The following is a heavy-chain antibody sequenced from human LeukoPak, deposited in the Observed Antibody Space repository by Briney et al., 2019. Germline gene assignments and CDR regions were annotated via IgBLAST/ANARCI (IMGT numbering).Heavy chain of an antibody. J-gene: IGHJ6*02. D-gene: IGHD2-2*02. Sequence: PGGSLRLSCAASGFTFRNYVIHWVRQAPGKGLEWVAVISYDGSNKYYADSVKGRFTISRDNSKNTLYLQMNSLRAEDTAVYYCAKALSSTSGYTNGMDVWGQGTTVTVSS. V-gene: IGHV3-30*18. CDR3: AKALSSTSGYTNGMDV. CDR2: ISYDGSNK. CDR1: GFTFRNYV.